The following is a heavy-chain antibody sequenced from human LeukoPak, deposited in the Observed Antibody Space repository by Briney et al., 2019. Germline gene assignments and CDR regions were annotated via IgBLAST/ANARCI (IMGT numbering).Heavy chain of an antibody. V-gene: IGHV3-53*01. J-gene: IGHJ6*04. CDR3: TRPAVGAVADRDV. Sequence: GGSLRLSCTVSGFTVSSNSMSWVRQAPGKGLEWVSFIYSDNTHYSDSVKGRFTISRDNSKNTLYLQMNSLKTEDTAVYYCTRPAVGAVADRDVWGKGTTVTVSS. CDR1: GFTVSSNS. D-gene: IGHD6-19*01. CDR2: IYSDNT.